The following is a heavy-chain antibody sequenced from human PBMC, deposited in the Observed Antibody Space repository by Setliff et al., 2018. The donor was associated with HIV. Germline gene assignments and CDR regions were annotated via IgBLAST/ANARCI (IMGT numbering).Heavy chain of an antibody. J-gene: IGHJ3*02. CDR2: IIPIFGTT. CDR3: ARESGICGGDCHYAFDM. Sequence: SVKVSCKASGGTFSTHSISWVRQAPGQGLEWMGGIIPIFGTTNYARKFQGRVTITADDSTSTAYMDLNNLRSEDTAVYYCARESGICGGDCHYAFDMWGHGTRGTVSS. V-gene: IGHV1-69*13. CDR1: GGTFSTHS. D-gene: IGHD2-21*02.